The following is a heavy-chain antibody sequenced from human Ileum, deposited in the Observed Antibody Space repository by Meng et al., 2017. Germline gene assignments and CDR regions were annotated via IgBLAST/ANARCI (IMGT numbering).Heavy chain of an antibody. V-gene: IGHV4-4*07. CDR1: GDSMSNSY. CDR3: ARAEFCVGGTCYSNYFDT. Sequence: QGHLQDSGPGVVKPSAPLPLTCPVSGDSMSNSYWSWIRQAAGKGLEWIGRIHSSGSTNYNPSLMTRVTMSIDMSKSHFSLKLSSVTAADAAIYFCARAEFCVGGTCYSNYFDTWGRGTLVTVSS. CDR2: IHSSGST. D-gene: IGHD2-15*01. J-gene: IGHJ5*02.